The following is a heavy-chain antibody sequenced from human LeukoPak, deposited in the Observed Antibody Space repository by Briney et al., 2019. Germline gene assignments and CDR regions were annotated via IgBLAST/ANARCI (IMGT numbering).Heavy chain of an antibody. V-gene: IGHV1-69*13. J-gene: IGHJ6*02. CDR2: IIPIFGTA. CDR1: GGTFSSYA. CDR3: ARSTTVTTPALYYYYYGMDV. Sequence: SVTVSCKASGGTFSSYAISWVRQAPGQGLEWMGGIIPIFGTANYAQKFQGRVTITADESTSTAYMELSSLRSEDTAVYYCARSTTVTTPALYYYYYGMDVWGQGTTVTVSS. D-gene: IGHD4-17*01.